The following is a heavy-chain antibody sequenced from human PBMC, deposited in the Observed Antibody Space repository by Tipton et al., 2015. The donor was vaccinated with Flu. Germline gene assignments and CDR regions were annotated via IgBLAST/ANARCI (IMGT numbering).Heavy chain of an antibody. Sequence: TLSLTCTISGDSISNGNYFWNWIRQPAGKGLEWIGRVHNSGSSYYSPSLRSRVTVSVDTSKNQFSLRLSSATAADTAVYYCARQIWNFVFDYWGRGTLVTVSS. D-gene: IGHD1-7*01. CDR1: GDSISNGNYF. V-gene: IGHV4-61*02. CDR2: VHNSGSS. J-gene: IGHJ4*02. CDR3: ARQIWNFVFDY.